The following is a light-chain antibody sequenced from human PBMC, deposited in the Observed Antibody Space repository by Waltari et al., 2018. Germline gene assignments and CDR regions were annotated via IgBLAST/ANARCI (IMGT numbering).Light chain of an antibody. CDR2: AAS. CDR3: QQYDNWPQYT. CDR1: QSVSRT. V-gene: IGKV3-15*01. Sequence: EIVMTQSPATLSVSLGQRATLPCRASQSVSRTLPWYQRNPGQPPRLLIHAASPRPAGIPARFSGSGSATEFTLTISSMQSEDFAVYYCQQYDNWPQYTFGQGTKLEIK. J-gene: IGKJ2*01.